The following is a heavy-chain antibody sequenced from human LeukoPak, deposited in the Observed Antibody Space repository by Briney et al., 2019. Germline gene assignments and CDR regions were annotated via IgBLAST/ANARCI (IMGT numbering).Heavy chain of an antibody. J-gene: IGHJ4*02. CDR2: ISSSSSYI. CDR1: GFTFSSYS. Sequence: GGSLRLSCAASGFTFSSYSMNWVRQAPGKGLEWVSSISSSSSYIYYADSVKGRFTISRDNAKNSLYLQMNSLRAEDTAVYYCARGFAVTTRSFDYWGQGTLVTVSS. V-gene: IGHV3-21*01. D-gene: IGHD4-17*01. CDR3: ARGFAVTTRSFDY.